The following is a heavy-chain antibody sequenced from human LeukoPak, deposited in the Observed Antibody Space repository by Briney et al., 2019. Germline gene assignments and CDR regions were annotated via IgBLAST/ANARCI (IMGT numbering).Heavy chain of an antibody. V-gene: IGHV1-2*02. Sequence: RRASVKVSCKASGYTFTGYFIHWVRQAPGQGPQWMGWINPNSGVTLYAQTFQGRVTMTRDTSISTAYMELSRLRSDDTAVYYCARVYNWGSFPFYRYWGQGTLVTVSS. CDR1: GYTFTGYF. CDR3: ARVYNWGSFPFYRY. D-gene: IGHD7-27*01. CDR2: INPNSGVT. J-gene: IGHJ4*02.